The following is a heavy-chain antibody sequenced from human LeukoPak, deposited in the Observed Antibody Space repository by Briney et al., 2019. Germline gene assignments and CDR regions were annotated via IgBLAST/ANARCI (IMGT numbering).Heavy chain of an antibody. Sequence: ASVKVSCKASGCTFTSYAMHWVRQAPGQRLEWMGWINAYNGDTEYSQKFQGRVTITRDTSASTAYMELSTLRSEDTAVYYCARGSTSDWPLEYWGRGILVTVSS. CDR3: ARGSTSDWPLEY. J-gene: IGHJ4*02. CDR1: GCTFTSYA. CDR2: INAYNGDT. V-gene: IGHV1-3*01. D-gene: IGHD2-21*02.